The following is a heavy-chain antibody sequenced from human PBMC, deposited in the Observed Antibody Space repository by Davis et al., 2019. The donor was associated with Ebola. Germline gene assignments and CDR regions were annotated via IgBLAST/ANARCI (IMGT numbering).Heavy chain of an antibody. J-gene: IGHJ6*02. D-gene: IGHD1-7*01. CDR1: GGSVSSGSYY. CDR3: AGGDWNYPYYYYGMDV. CDR2: IHYSGST. V-gene: IGHV4-61*01. Sequence: SETLSLTCTVSGGSVSSGSYYSTWIRQPPGKGLAWIGYIHYSGSTNYNPSLKRRVTISVDTSKNQFSLKLSSVTAADTAVYYCAGGDWNYPYYYYGMDVWGQGTTVTVSS.